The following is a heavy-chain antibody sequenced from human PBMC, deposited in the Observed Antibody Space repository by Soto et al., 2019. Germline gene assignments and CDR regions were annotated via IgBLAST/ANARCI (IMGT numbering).Heavy chain of an antibody. CDR1: GGSISSGGYH. Sequence: QVQLQESGPGLVKPSQTLSLTCTVSGGSISSGGYHWSWIRQHPGKVLEWIGYIYYGGTSYNPSLKSRVTISVDTSKNQFSLKLSSVTAADTAVYFCARGVRDWGQGTLVTVSS. D-gene: IGHD3-10*01. CDR2: IYYGGT. J-gene: IGHJ4*02. V-gene: IGHV4-31*03. CDR3: ARGVRD.